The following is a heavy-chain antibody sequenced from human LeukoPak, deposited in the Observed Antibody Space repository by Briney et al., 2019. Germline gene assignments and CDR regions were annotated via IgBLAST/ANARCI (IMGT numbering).Heavy chain of an antibody. Sequence: GRSLRLSCAASGFTFSSYGMHLVRQAPGKGLEWVSGISGSGASTYYADSVKGRFTISRDNSKNTLYLQMNSLRAEDTAIYYCAKRTDGSGTYYSFDFWGQGTLVTVSS. CDR3: AKRTDGSGTYYSFDF. CDR1: GFTFSSYG. V-gene: IGHV3-23*01. D-gene: IGHD3-10*01. J-gene: IGHJ4*02. CDR2: ISGSGAST.